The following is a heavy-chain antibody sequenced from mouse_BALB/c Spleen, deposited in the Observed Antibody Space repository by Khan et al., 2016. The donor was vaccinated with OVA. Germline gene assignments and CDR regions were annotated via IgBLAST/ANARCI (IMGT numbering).Heavy chain of an antibody. CDR1: GYIFTSYW. Sequence: QVQLKQSGAELVRPGASVKLSCTTSGYIFTSYWIHWVKQRSGQGLEWIARIYPGTGSTYYNEKFKDTATLTADKSSSTAYIQLSSLKAKNSAIYFYARNDDGSTCTMDYWGQGTSVTVSS. D-gene: IGHD1-1*01. CDR3: ARNDDGSTCTMDY. CDR2: IYPGTGST. V-gene: IGHV1-76*01. J-gene: IGHJ4*01.